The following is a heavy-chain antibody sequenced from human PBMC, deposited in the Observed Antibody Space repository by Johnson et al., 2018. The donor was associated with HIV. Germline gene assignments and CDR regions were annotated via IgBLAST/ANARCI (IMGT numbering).Heavy chain of an antibody. CDR1: GFTFSSYW. CDR2: INSDGIST. V-gene: IGHV3-74*02. D-gene: IGHD6-13*01. J-gene: IGHJ3*02. CDR3: AKAGGYSSSWFGSAFDI. Sequence: DVQVVESGGGVVQPGRSLRLSCAASGFTFSSYWMHWVRQAPGKGLVWVSRINSDGISTSYADSVKGRFALSRDNAKNTLHLQMNSLRAEDTAVYYCAKAGGYSSSWFGSAFDIWGQGTMVTVSS.